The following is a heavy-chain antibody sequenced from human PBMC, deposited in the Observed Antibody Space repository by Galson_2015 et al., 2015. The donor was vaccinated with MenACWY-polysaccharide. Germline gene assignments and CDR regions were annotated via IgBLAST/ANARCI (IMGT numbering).Heavy chain of an antibody. D-gene: IGHD1-1*01. V-gene: IGHV3-23*01. J-gene: IGHJ4*02. CDR2: ISLDGRNT. CDR1: GFTFTSYT. Sequence: SLRLSCAASGFTFTSYTMSWIRQAPGKGPEWVTVISLDGRNTYYADPVKGRLTISRDNSKNTLYLQMHDLRAEDTAVYYCVKAHETSGWNRGPGYWGQGTLVTVSS. CDR3: VKAHETSGWNRGPGY.